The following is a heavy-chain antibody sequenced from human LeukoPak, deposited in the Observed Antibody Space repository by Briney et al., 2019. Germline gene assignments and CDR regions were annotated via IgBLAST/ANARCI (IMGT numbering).Heavy chain of an antibody. CDR1: GYTFTGYY. V-gene: IGHV1-2*02. J-gene: IGHJ4*02. CDR3: ARDVTYSIAAAGDSPL. CDR2: INPNSGGT. D-gene: IGHD6-13*01. Sequence: GASVKVSCKASGYTFTGYYMHWVRQAPGQGLEWMGWINPNSGGTNYAQKFQGRVTMTRDTSISTAYMELSSLRSEDTAVYYCARDVTYSIAAAGDSPLWGQGTLVTVSS.